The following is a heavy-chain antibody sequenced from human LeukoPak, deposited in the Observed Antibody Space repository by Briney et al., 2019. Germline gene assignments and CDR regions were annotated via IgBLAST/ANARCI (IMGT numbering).Heavy chain of an antibody. CDR1: GGSISSSSYF. CDR2: VHHSGST. V-gene: IGHV4-39*01. CDR3: ARQLYVSGSYYAPMDV. Sequence: KPSETLSLTCSVSGGSISSSSYFWGWIRQPPGKGLEWIASVHHSGSTYYNPSLKSRLTISVDTSKNQFSLKMSSVTAADTAVYFCARQLYVSGSYYAPMDVWGKGTTVTISS. J-gene: IGHJ6*03. D-gene: IGHD3-10*01.